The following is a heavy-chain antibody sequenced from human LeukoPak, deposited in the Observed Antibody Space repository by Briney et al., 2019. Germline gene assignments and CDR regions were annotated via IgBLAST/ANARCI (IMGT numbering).Heavy chain of an antibody. J-gene: IGHJ4*02. CDR1: GASINSGTYY. CDR2: FSYSGNI. V-gene: IGHV4-39*01. CDR3: AITISPEHYFDY. D-gene: IGHD3-10*01. Sequence: SETLSLTCTVSGASINSGTYYWGWVRQPPGKGLEWIGTFSYSGNIYYNPSLKSRVTISVDMSKNQFSLELTSVTAADTAVYYCAITISPEHYFDYWGQGTLVTVSS.